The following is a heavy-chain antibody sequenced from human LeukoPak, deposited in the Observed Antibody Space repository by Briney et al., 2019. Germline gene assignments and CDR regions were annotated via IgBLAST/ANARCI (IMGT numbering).Heavy chain of an antibody. CDR2: IYYSGST. Sequence: SETLSLTCTVSVGSISSNYWSWIRQPPGKGLECIGYIYYSGSTKYNPSLQSRVTISLDTSKNQFSLKLRSLTAADTAVYYCARGSTVLYYYYYMDVWGKGTTVTVSS. V-gene: IGHV4-59*01. J-gene: IGHJ6*03. CDR3: ARGSTVLYYYYYMDV. CDR1: VGSISSNY. D-gene: IGHD4-17*01.